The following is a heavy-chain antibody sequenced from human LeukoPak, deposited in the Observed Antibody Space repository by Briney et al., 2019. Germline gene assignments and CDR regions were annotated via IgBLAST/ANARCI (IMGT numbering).Heavy chain of an antibody. J-gene: IGHJ4*02. V-gene: IGHV3-30*01. D-gene: IGHD3-10*01. Sequence: ETSLRLSCAASGFTFSSYAMHWVRQAPGKGLEWVAVISYDGSNTYYADSVKGRFTISRDNPKNTLYLQLNSLRAEDSAVYYCARDSTYYYGSGSSGPHYFDSWGQGTLVTVSS. CDR1: GFTFSSYA. CDR3: ARDSTYYYGSGSSGPHYFDS. CDR2: ISYDGSNT.